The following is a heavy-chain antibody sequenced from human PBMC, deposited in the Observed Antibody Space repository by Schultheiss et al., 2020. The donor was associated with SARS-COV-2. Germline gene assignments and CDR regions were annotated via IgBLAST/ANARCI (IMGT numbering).Heavy chain of an antibody. D-gene: IGHD6-19*01. CDR3: AKSFGGWYNWDY. J-gene: IGHJ4*02. CDR1: GFTVSSNY. Sequence: GESLKISCAASGFTVSSNYMSWVRQAPGKGLYWVSAIGGSGDETFYADSVKGRFTISRDNSKNTLYLQMTSLRAEDTAVYYCAKSFGGWYNWDYWGQGSLVTVSS. V-gene: IGHV3-23*01. CDR2: IGGSGDET.